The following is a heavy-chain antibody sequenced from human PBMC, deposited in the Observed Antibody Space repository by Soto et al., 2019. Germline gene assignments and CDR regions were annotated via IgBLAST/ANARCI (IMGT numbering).Heavy chain of an antibody. J-gene: IGHJ4*03. Sequence: SETLSLTCTVSGGSVSSYYWNWIRQPAGKGMEWIGRIYTGGSTNYNPSLKSRVTLSVDTSKNQFSLRLTSVTAADTAVYYCARASVGPPGGGSWTVTFEFWGHGTLVTVS. CDR3: ARASVGPPGGGSWTVTFEF. CDR1: GGSVSSYY. D-gene: IGHD2-15*01. CDR2: IYTGGST. V-gene: IGHV4-4*07.